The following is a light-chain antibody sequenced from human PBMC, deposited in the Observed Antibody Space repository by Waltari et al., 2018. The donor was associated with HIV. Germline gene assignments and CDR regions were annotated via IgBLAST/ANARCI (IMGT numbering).Light chain of an antibody. J-gene: IGLJ2*01. CDR1: SSDVGGHNS. V-gene: IGLV2-14*03. Sequence: QSALTQPASVSGSLGQSITISCTGTSSDVGGHNSVSGYQQHPGKAPKLLISDVSNRPSGVSNRFSGSKSGNTASLTISGLQAEDEADYYCSSYTANSRIFGGGTRLTVL. CDR3: SSYTANSRI. CDR2: DVS.